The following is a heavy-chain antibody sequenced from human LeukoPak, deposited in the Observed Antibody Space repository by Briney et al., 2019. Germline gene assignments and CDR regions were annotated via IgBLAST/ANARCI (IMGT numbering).Heavy chain of an antibody. J-gene: IGHJ5*02. Sequence: PGGSLRLSCAASGFTFSDYYMSWIRQAPGKGLEWVSYISSSGSTIYYADSVKGRFTISRDNAKNSLYLQMNSLRAEDTAVYYCASCRFGDWGPDWFDPWGQGTLVTVSS. D-gene: IGHD3-10*01. CDR1: GFTFSDYY. CDR2: ISSSGSTI. CDR3: ASCRFGDWGPDWFDP. V-gene: IGHV3-11*01.